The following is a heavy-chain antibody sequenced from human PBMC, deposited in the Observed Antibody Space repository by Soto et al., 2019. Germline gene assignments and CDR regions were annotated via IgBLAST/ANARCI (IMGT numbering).Heavy chain of an antibody. Sequence: QVQLVQSGAEVKKPGSSVKVSCKASGGTFSSYAISWVRQAPGQGLEWMGGIIPIFGTANYAQKFQGRVTITADKSTSTAYMELSSLRSEDTAVYYCARDRTTVTSYYYYGMDVWGQGTTVTVSS. D-gene: IGHD4-17*01. CDR1: GGTFSSYA. J-gene: IGHJ6*02. CDR2: IIPIFGTA. CDR3: ARDRTTVTSYYYYGMDV. V-gene: IGHV1-69*06.